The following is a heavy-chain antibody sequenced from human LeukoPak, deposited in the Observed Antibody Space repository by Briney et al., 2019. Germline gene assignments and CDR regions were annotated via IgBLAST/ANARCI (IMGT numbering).Heavy chain of an antibody. CDR2: MNPNSGNT. J-gene: IGHJ6*03. D-gene: IGHD6-6*01. V-gene: IGHV1-8*01. CDR3: ARVLFGSSSLFYYYYMVV. Sequence: GASVKVSCKASGYTFTSYDINWVRQATGKGLEWMGWMNPNSGNTGYAQKFRGRVTMTRNTSISTAYMELSSLRSEDTAVYYCARVLFGSSSLFYYYYMVVWGKGTTVTVSS. CDR1: GYTFTSYD.